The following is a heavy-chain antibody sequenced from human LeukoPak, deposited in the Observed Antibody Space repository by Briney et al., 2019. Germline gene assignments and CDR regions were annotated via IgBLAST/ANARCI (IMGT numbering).Heavy chain of an antibody. V-gene: IGHV1-3*03. CDR2: INAGNGNT. D-gene: IGHD6-13*01. J-gene: IGHJ4*02. Sequence: ASVKVSCKASGYTFTSYAMHWVRQAPGQRLEWMGWINAGNGNTKYSQEFQGRVTITRDTSASTAYMELRSLRSEDMAVYYCARGVGVAAAGYYFDYWGQGPLVRVSS. CDR1: GYTFTSYA. CDR3: ARGVGVAAAGYYFDY.